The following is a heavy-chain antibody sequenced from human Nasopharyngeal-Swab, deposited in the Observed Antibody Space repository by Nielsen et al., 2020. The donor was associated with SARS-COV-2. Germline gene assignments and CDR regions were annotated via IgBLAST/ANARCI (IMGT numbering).Heavy chain of an antibody. D-gene: IGHD5-18*01. V-gene: IGHV3-11*01. CDR3: ARSHKGYSYGYTNYYGMDV. CDR2: ISSSGSTI. Sequence: SCAASGFTFSDYYMSWIRQAPGKGLEWVSYISSSGSTIYYADSVKGRFTISRDNAKNSLYLQMNSLRAEDTAVYYCARSHKGYSYGYTNYYGMDVWGQGTTVTVSS. J-gene: IGHJ6*02. CDR1: GFTFSDYY.